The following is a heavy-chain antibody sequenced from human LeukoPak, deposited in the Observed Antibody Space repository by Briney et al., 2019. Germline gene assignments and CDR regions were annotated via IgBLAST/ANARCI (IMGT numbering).Heavy chain of an antibody. D-gene: IGHD1-26*01. V-gene: IGHV5-51*01. Sequence: GESLKISCQGSGYSFTSYWIGWVRQMPGKGLEWMGIIYPGDSDTRYSPSFQGQVTISADKSISTAYLQWSSLKASDTAMYYCASEVGATTLAVDYWGQGTLVTVSS. CDR3: ASEVGATTLAVDY. CDR1: GYSFTSYW. J-gene: IGHJ4*02. CDR2: IYPGDSDT.